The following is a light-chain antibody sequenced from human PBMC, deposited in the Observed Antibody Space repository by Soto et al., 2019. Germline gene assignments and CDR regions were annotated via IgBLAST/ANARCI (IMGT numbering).Light chain of an antibody. Sequence: QPVLTQSSSASASLGSSVKLTCTLSSGHSSNIIAWHQQQPGKAPRYLMKLEGSGSYNKGSGVPDRFSGSSSGADRYLTISNLQFEDEADYYCETWDSNTRVFGGGTKVTVL. CDR1: SGHSSNI. J-gene: IGLJ3*02. CDR2: LEGSGSY. V-gene: IGLV4-60*02. CDR3: ETWDSNTRV.